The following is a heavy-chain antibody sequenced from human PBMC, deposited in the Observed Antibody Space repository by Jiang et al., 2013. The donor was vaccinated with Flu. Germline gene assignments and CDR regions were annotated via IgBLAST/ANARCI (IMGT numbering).Heavy chain of an antibody. V-gene: IGHV3-48*02. CDR2: ISSSSSTI. Sequence: EWVSYISSSSSTIYYADSVKGRFTISRDNAKNSLYLQMNSLRDEDTAVYYCARDVGYGDYWYFDLWGRGTLVTVSS. D-gene: IGHD4-17*01. J-gene: IGHJ2*01. CDR3: ARDVGYGDYWYFDL.